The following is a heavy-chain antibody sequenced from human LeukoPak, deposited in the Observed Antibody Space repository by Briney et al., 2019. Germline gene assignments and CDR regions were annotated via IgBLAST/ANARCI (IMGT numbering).Heavy chain of an antibody. D-gene: IGHD6-6*01. CDR2: IIPILGIA. J-gene: IGHJ4*02. V-gene: IGHV1-69*04. CDR1: GGTFSSYA. CDR3: ARVEDSNLSDY. Sequence: SVKVSCKASGGTFSSYAISWVRQAPGQGLEWMGRIIPILGIANYAQKFQGRVTITADKSTSTAYMELSSLRSEDTAVYYCARVEDSNLSDYWGQGTLVTVSS.